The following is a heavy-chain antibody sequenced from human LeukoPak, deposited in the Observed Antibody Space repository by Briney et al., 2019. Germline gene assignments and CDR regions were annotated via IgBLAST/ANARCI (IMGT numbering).Heavy chain of an antibody. CDR1: GFAFRTYA. J-gene: IGHJ3*02. V-gene: IGHV3-30*04. Sequence: GGSLRLSCAASGFAFRTYAMHWVRQAPGKGLERVAVFTYDGSDRYYVDSVKGRFTISRDNSKNTLFLQMDSLRPEDTAVYFCVREADAFDIWGQGTMVTASS. CDR2: FTYDGSDR. CDR3: VREADAFDI.